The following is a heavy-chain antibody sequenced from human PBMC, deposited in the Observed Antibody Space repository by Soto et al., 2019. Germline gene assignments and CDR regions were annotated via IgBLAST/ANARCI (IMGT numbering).Heavy chain of an antibody. CDR3: AREYYYDSSGYYSGFDY. V-gene: IGHV1-69*13. CDR2: IIPIFGTA. D-gene: IGHD3-22*01. Sequence: ASVKVSCKASGGTFSSYAISWVRQAPGQGLEWMGGIIPIFGTANYAQKFQGRVTITADESTSTAYMELSSLRSEDTAVYYCAREYYYDSSGYYSGFDYWGQGTLVTVSS. J-gene: IGHJ4*02. CDR1: GGTFSSYA.